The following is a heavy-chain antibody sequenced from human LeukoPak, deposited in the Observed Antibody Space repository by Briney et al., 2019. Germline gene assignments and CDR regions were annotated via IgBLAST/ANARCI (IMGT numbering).Heavy chain of an antibody. V-gene: IGHV3-7*01. CDR2: IKQHGSEK. Sequence: GGSLRLSCAASGFTFSSYWMSWVRQAPGKGLEWVANIKQHGSEKYYVDSVKGRFTISRDNAKNSLYLQMNSLRAEDTAVYYCARDRPFIVVVPAYYMDVWGKGTTVTVSS. D-gene: IGHD2-2*01. CDR1: GFTFSSYW. CDR3: ARDRPFIVVVPAYYMDV. J-gene: IGHJ6*03.